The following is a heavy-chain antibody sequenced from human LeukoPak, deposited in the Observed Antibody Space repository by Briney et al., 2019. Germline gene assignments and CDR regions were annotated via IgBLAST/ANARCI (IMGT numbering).Heavy chain of an antibody. CDR3: AKDLLRIYWRTFDS. CDR2: FNDTGSST. V-gene: IGHV3-23*01. CDR1: GFTFSSYA. D-gene: IGHD3-10*01. J-gene: IGHJ4*02. Sequence: GGSLRLSCAASGFTFSSYAMHWVRQAPGKGLEWVSSFNDTGSSTYYADSVKGRFTISRDNSKNTLYLQMTNLRAEDTAVYFCAKDLLRIYWRTFDSWGQGALVIVSS.